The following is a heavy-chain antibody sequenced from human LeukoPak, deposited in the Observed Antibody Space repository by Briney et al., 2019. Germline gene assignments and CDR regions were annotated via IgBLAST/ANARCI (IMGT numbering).Heavy chain of an antibody. CDR1: GFTFSSYS. CDR3: ARVVGATQYYFDY. CDR2: ISSSSSYI. D-gene: IGHD1-26*01. Sequence: GSLRLSCAASGFTFSSYSMNWVRQAPGKGLDWVSSISSSSSYIYYADSVKGRFTISRDNAKNSLYLQMNSLRAEDTAVYYCARVVGATQYYFDYWGQGTLVTVSS. V-gene: IGHV3-21*01. J-gene: IGHJ4*02.